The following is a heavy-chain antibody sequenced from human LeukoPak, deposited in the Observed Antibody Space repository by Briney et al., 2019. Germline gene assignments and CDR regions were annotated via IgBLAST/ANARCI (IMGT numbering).Heavy chain of an antibody. CDR3: ARGSTYYDSSGQVPFDY. V-gene: IGHV3-48*01. CDR1: GFTFSTYS. J-gene: IGHJ4*02. D-gene: IGHD3-22*01. CDR2: ISSSSSTI. Sequence: GGSLRLSCAASGFTFSTYSMNWVRQAPGKGLEWVSYISSSSSTIYYTDSVKGRFTISRDNAKNSLYLQMNSLRAEDTAVYYCARGSTYYDSSGQVPFDYWGQGTLVTVSS.